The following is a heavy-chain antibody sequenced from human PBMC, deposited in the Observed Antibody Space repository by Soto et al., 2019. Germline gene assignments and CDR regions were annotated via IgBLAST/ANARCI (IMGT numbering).Heavy chain of an antibody. J-gene: IGHJ6*03. V-gene: IGHV3-53*04. D-gene: IGHD3-10*01. CDR2: IYSGGST. Sequence: GGSLRLSCAASGFTVSSNYMSWVRQAPGKGLEWVSVIYSGGSTYYADSVKGRFTISRHNSKNTLYLQMNSLRAEDTAVYYCARDLEVRGTLSVPGYPYYMDFSGKGIIVTVSS. CDR1: GFTVSSNY. CDR3: ARDLEVRGTLSVPGYPYYMDF.